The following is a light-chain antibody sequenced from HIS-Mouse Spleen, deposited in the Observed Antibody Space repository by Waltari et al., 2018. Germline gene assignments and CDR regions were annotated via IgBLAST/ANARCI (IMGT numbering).Light chain of an antibody. CDR3: CSYAGSSTFVVV. V-gene: IGLV2-23*03. CDR2: EGS. CDR1: SSDVGIYNL. J-gene: IGLJ2*01. Sequence: QSALTQPASVSGSPGQSITISCTGTSSDVGIYNLVSWYQQHPGKAPKLMIYEGSKRPSGVSNRFSGSKSGNTASLTISGLQAEDEADYYCCSYAGSSTFVVVFGGGTKLTVL.